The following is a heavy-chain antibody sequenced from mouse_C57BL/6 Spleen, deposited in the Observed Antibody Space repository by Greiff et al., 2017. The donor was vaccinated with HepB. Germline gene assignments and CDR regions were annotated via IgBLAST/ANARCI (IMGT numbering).Heavy chain of an antibody. CDR1: GYTFTDYY. Sequence: VQGVESGAELVRPGASVKLSCKASGYTFTDYYINWVKQRPGQGLEWIARIYPGSGNTYYNEKFKGKATLTAEKSSSTAYMQLSSLTSEDSAVYFCATYYSNYGGFAYWGQGTLVTVSA. D-gene: IGHD2-5*01. CDR3: ATYYSNYGGFAY. CDR2: IYPGSGNT. V-gene: IGHV1-76*01. J-gene: IGHJ3*01.